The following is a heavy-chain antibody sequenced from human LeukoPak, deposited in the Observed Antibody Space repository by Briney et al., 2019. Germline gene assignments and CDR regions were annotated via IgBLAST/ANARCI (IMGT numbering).Heavy chain of an antibody. J-gene: IGHJ6*02. CDR3: ARKYSSGWYRRGYGMDV. CDR1: GFTVSSNY. CDR2: IYSGGST. D-gene: IGHD6-19*01. V-gene: IGHV3-66*01. Sequence: GGSLRLSCAASGFTVSSNYMSWVRQAPGKGLEWVSVIYSGGSTYYADSVKGRFTISRDKSKNTLYLQMNSLRAEDTAVYYCARKYSSGWYRRGYGMDVWGQGTTVTVSS.